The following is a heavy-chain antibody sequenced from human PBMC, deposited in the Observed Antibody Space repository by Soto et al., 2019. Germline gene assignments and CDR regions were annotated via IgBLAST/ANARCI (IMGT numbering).Heavy chain of an antibody. CDR3: ARDWYIGNTMDA. CDR2: ISVYNGNT. V-gene: IGHV1-18*01. CDR1: GYTFTSYG. Sequence: QVQLVQSGAEVKKLGASVKVSCKASGYTFTSYGISWVRQAPGQGLEWMGWISVYNGNTKYAQNLQGRVTMTTDTPTSTAYMELRSLRSDDTAVYYCARDWYIGNTMDAWGQGTTVTVSS. D-gene: IGHD1-1*01. J-gene: IGHJ6*02.